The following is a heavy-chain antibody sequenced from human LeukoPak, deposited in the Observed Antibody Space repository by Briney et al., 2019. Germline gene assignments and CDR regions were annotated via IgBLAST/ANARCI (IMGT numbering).Heavy chain of an antibody. V-gene: IGHV3-23*01. CDR2: ISGSGGST. CDR1: GGSISSGGYY. CDR3: AKDSRIPAGGTEPSDY. J-gene: IGHJ4*02. D-gene: IGHD6-13*01. Sequence: PSETLSLTCTVSGGSISSGGYYWSWIRQPPGKGLEWVSAISGSGGSTYYADSVKGRFTISRDNSKNTLYLQMNSLRAEDTAVYYCAKDSRIPAGGTEPSDYWGQGTLVTVSS.